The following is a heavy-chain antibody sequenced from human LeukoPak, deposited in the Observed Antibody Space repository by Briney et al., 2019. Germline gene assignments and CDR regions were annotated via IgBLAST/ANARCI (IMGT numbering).Heavy chain of an antibody. V-gene: IGHV4-38-2*02. Sequence: SETLSLTCTVSGYSISSGYYWGWFRQPPGKGLEWIVTIYHSGSTNYNPSLKSRVTISVDTSKNQFSLKLSSVTAADTAVYYCARGHVVAATPASNWFDPWGQGTLVTVSS. CDR3: ARGHVVAATPASNWFDP. D-gene: IGHD2-15*01. CDR1: GYSISSGYY. J-gene: IGHJ5*02. CDR2: IYHSGST.